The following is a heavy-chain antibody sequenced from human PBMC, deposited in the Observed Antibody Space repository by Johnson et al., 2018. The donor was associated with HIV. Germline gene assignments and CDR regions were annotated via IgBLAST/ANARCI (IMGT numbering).Heavy chain of an antibody. CDR3: AKGSRGSYLYDAFDI. D-gene: IGHD1-26*01. CDR2: ISGSGGST. CDR1: GFTFSSYA. J-gene: IGHJ3*02. Sequence: VQLVESGGGVVQPGGSLRLSCAASGFTFSSYAMHWVRQAPGKGLEWVSAISGSGGSTYYADSVKGRFTISRDNSKNTLYLQMNSLRAEDTAVYYGAKGSRGSYLYDAFDIWGQGTMVTVSS. V-gene: IGHV3-23*04.